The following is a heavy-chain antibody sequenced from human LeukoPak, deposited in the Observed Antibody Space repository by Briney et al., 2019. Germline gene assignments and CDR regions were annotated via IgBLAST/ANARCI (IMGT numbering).Heavy chain of an antibody. CDR2: IYYSGST. CDR1: GGSISSSSYY. D-gene: IGHD2-15*01. Sequence: PSETLSLTCTVSGGSISSSSYYWGWIRQPPGKGLEWIGSIYYSGSTYYNPSLKSRVTISVDTSKNQFSLKLSSVTAADTAVYYCARRQVLGYCSGGSCYPTGLNWFDPWGQGTLVTVSS. V-gene: IGHV4-39*01. J-gene: IGHJ5*02. CDR3: ARRQVLGYCSGGSCYPTGLNWFDP.